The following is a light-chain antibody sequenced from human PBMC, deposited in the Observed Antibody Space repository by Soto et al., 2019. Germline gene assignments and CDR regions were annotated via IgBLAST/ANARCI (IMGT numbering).Light chain of an antibody. J-gene: IGKJ2*01. Sequence: EIVLTQSPATLSLSPGERATLYCRASETVGSDLGWYQQKPGQAPKLVVYDASKRATDIPPRFSGSGSGTDFTLSISSLEAEDVAIYYCQQRDTWPFTFGQGTKVEIK. CDR1: ETVGSD. V-gene: IGKV3-11*01. CDR3: QQRDTWPFT. CDR2: DAS.